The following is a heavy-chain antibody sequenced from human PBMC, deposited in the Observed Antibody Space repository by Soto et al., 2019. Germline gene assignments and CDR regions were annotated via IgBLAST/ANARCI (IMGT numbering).Heavy chain of an antibody. D-gene: IGHD2-21*02. CDR3: GGVGDCGGDCYSGLAHHIAFDI. Sequence: QMQLVQSGPEVKKPGTSVKVSCKASGFTFTSSAVQWVRQARGQRLEWIGWLVVGSGNTKYAQQFQERVTITRDLSTSTAYMELSSLRSEDTAVYYCGGVGDCGGDCYSGLAHHIAFDIWGKGTMVTVSS. V-gene: IGHV1-58*01. CDR1: GFTFTSSA. CDR2: LVVGSGNT. J-gene: IGHJ3*02.